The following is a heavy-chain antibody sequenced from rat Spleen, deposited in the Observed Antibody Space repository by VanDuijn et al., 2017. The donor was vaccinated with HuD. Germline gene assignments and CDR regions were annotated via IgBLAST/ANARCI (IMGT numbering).Heavy chain of an antibody. CDR3: SPLPGRNLAY. J-gene: IGHJ2*01. D-gene: IGHD1-4*01. Sequence: EVQLVESGGGLVQPGGSLKLSCVASGITFTNYLMTWIRQAPGKGLEWIASITNTGDSTYYLDSVKGRFTISRNNAKSTLYLQMSSLRSEDTATYYCSPLPGRNLAYWGQGVVVTVSS. CDR2: ITNTGDST. V-gene: IGHV5-31*01. CDR1: GITFTNYL.